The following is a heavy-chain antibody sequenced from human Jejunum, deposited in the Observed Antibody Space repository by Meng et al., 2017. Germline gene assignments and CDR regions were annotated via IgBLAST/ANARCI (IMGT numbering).Heavy chain of an antibody. CDR3: ARTGIPGGGSFYSN. J-gene: IGHJ4*02. CDR2: ISSGGITT. Sequence: GGSLRLSCAASGFTFSSFEMNWVRQAPGKGLEWLSYISSGGITTNYADSVKGRFTISRDNAKNSLYLQMNSLRVEDTGVYYCARTGIPGGGSFYSNWGQGALVTVSS. D-gene: IGHD2-15*01. CDR1: GFTFSSFE. V-gene: IGHV3-48*03.